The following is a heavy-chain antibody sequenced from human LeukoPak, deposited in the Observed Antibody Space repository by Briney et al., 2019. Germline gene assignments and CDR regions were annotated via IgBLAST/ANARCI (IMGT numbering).Heavy chain of an antibody. CDR3: ARDYPYYCSGGSCYDGFDP. J-gene: IGHJ5*02. CDR1: GYTFTSYG. Sequence: ASEKVSCKASGYTFTSYGISWVRQAPGQGLEWMGWISAYNGNTNYAQKLQGRVTMTTDTSTSTAYMELRSLRSDDTAVYYCARDYPYYCSGGSCYDGFDPWGQGTLVTVSS. V-gene: IGHV1-18*01. D-gene: IGHD2-15*01. CDR2: ISAYNGNT.